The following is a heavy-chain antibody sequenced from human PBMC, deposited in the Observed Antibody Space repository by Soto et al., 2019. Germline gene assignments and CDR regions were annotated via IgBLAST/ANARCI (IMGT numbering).Heavy chain of an antibody. CDR1: GGSVSGYY. D-gene: IGHD6-13*01. CDR2: INHSGST. Sequence: PSETLSLTCAVYGGSVSGYYWSWIRQPPGKGLEWIGEINHSGSTNYNPSLKSRVTISVDTSKNQFSLKLSSVTAADTAVYYGARGLRIGRSGYRNDAFDIWGQGTMVTVSS. CDR3: ARGLRIGRSGYRNDAFDI. J-gene: IGHJ3*02. V-gene: IGHV4-34*01.